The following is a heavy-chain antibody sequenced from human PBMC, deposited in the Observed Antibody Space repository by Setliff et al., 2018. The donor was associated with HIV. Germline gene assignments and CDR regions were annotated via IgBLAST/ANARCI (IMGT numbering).Heavy chain of an antibody. CDR2: IYASGST. CDR3: ARLGRAIDRGGYSLRFDY. J-gene: IGHJ4*02. V-gene: IGHV4-4*09. Sequence: KTSETLSLTCTVSGGSISSTSYWSWVRQPPGKGLEWIGYIYASGSTNYNPSLKSRVTISLDTSKNQFSLRLRSVTAADTALYYCARLGRAIDRGGYSLRFDYWGQGTLVTVSS. CDR1: GGSISSTSY. D-gene: IGHD3-22*01.